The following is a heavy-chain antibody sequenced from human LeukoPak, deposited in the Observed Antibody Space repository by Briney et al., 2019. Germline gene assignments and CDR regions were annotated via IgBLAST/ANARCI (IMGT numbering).Heavy chain of an antibody. V-gene: IGHV3-21*01. CDR1: GFTFSNAW. D-gene: IGHD2-21*02. CDR3: ARDPYCGGDCYPDAFDI. J-gene: IGHJ3*02. Sequence: GGPLRLSCAASGFTFSNAWMSWVRQAPGKGLEWVSSISSSSSYIYYADSVKGRFTISRDNAKNSLYLQMNSLRAEDTAVYYCARDPYCGGDCYPDAFDIWGQGTMVTVSS. CDR2: ISSSSSYI.